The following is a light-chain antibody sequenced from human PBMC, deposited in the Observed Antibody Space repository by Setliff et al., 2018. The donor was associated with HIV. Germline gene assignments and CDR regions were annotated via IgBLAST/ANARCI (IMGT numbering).Light chain of an antibody. J-gene: IGLJ1*01. V-gene: IGLV2-14*03. CDR3: SSYTTSSTLYV. CDR1: SSDVGGYYS. CDR2: DVI. Sequence: QSALTQPASVSGSPGQSITFSRTGISSDVGGYYSVTWYQQHPGKAPKLMIYDVINRPSGVSNRFSGSRSGNTASLTISGLQVEDEADYYCSSYTTSSTLYVFGPGTKVTVL.